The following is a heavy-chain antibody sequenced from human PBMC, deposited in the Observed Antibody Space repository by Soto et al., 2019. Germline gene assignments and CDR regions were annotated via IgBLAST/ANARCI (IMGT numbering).Heavy chain of an antibody. J-gene: IGHJ6*02. CDR2: IYYSGST. D-gene: IGHD6-13*01. Sequence: PSETLSLTCTVSGGSISISSYYWCWIRHPPGKGLEWIGSIYYSGSTYYNPSLKSRVTISVDTSKNQFSLKLSSVTAADTAVYYCASSPASSSWYPYYYYYGMDVWGQGTTVTVSS. CDR1: GGSISISSYY. CDR3: ASSPASSSWYPYYYYYGMDV. V-gene: IGHV4-39*01.